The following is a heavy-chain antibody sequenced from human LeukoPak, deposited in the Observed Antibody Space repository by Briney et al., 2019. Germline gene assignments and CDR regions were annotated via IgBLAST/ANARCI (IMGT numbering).Heavy chain of an antibody. CDR1: GGSISSYY. CDR2: IYYSGST. V-gene: IGHV4-59*01. D-gene: IGHD5-12*01. J-gene: IGHJ4*02. CDR3: ARVWRGYSGYDSPLDY. Sequence: SETLSLTCTVSGGSISSYYWSWIRQPPGKGLEWIGYIYYSGSTNYNPSLKSRVTISVDTSKNQFSPKLSSVTAADTAVYYCARVWRGYSGYDSPLDYWGQGTLVTVSS.